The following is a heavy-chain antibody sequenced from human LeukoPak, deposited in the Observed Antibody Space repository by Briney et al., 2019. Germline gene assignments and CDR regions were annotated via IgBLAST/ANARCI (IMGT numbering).Heavy chain of an antibody. CDR2: ISSSSSYI. CDR3: AREPKYYDILTGWYYFDY. J-gene: IGHJ4*02. CDR1: GFTFSSYS. Sequence: PGGSLRLYCAASGFTFSSYSMNWVRQAPGKGLEWVSSISSSSSYIYYADSVKGRFTISRDNAKNSLYLQMNSLRAEDTAVYYCAREPKYYDILTGWYYFDYWGQGTLVTVSS. V-gene: IGHV3-21*01. D-gene: IGHD3-9*01.